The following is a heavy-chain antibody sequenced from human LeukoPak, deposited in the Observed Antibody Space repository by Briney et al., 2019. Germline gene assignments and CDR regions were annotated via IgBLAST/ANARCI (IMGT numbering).Heavy chain of an antibody. CDR2: ISHSGTT. V-gene: IGHV4-34*01. CDR3: ARHFDRDGYKSNAFDI. D-gene: IGHD5-24*01. J-gene: IGHJ3*02. Sequence: SETLSLTCAVSGGSFRGYYWSWIRQPPGKALEWIGDISHSGTTNYNPSLKCRVTISVDKSMNQFSLKLTSVTAADTAVYYCARHFDRDGYKSNAFDIWGQGTMVTVSS. CDR1: GGSFRGYY.